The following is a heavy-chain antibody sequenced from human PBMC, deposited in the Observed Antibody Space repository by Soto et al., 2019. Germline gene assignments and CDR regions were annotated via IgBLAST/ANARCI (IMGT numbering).Heavy chain of an antibody. V-gene: IGHV4-59*01. CDR3: AAKNLYYYYMDV. Sequence: SETLSLTCTVSGGSISSYFWSWIRQPPGKGLEWIGYIYSSGSTTYNPSLRSRVTISVDASKNQFSLKLSSVTAADTAVYYCAAKNLYYYYMDVWGKGTPVTVSS. CDR2: IYSSGST. J-gene: IGHJ6*03. CDR1: GGSISSYF.